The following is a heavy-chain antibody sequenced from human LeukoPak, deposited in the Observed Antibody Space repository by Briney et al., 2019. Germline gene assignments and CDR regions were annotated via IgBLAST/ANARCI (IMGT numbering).Heavy chain of an antibody. CDR3: ATDSQQWLAGYYFDY. J-gene: IGHJ4*02. CDR2: FDPEDGET. CDR1: GYILTELS. Sequence: VASVKVSCKVSGYILTELSMHWVRQAPGKGLEWMGDFDPEDGETIYAQKFQGRVTMTEDTSTDTAYMELSSLRSEDTAVYYCATDSQQWLAGYYFDYWGQGTLVTVSS. D-gene: IGHD6-19*01. V-gene: IGHV1-24*01.